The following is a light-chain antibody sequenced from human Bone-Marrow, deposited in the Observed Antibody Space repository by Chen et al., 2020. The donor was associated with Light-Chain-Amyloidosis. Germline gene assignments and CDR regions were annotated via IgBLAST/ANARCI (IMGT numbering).Light chain of an antibody. V-gene: IGLV1-47*01. CDR1: SSNIGSNY. Sequence: QSVLTQSPSASGTPGPRVTLACSGSSSNIGSNYVYWYQQLPGTAPKLLIYRNNQRPSGVPDRFSGSKSGTSASLAISGLRSEDEADYYCAAWDDSLSVYVFGTGTKVTVL. J-gene: IGLJ1*01. CDR3: AAWDDSLSVYV. CDR2: RNN.